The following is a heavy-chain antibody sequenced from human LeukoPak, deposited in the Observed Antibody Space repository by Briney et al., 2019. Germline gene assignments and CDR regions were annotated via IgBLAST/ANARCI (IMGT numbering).Heavy chain of an antibody. CDR2: ISYDGSNK. D-gene: IGHD3-3*01. CDR1: GFTFSSYG. J-gene: IGHJ4*02. V-gene: IGHV3-30*18. CDR3: AKEADFTFDY. Sequence: GGSLRLSCVASGFTFSSYGMHWVRQAPGKGLEWVAVISYDGSNKYYADSVKGRFTISRDNSKNTLYLQMNSLRAEDTAVYYCAKEADFTFDYWGQGTLVTVSS.